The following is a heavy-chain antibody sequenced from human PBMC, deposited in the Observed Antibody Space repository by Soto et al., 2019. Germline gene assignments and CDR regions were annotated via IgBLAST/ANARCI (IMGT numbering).Heavy chain of an antibody. D-gene: IGHD1-1*01. CDR3: ARQEQLTPYYSATEV. CDR2: IHPGDSYT. J-gene: IGHJ6*04. Sequence: VESLKISCKVSGYRFTTYWIAWVRQIPWKGLEWMGIIHPGDSYTRYSPSFRGQVTISADKSVGTAFLQWSRLKASDTATYYCARQEQLTPYYSATEVWGNGNTVNVSA. V-gene: IGHV5-51*01. CDR1: GYRFTTYW.